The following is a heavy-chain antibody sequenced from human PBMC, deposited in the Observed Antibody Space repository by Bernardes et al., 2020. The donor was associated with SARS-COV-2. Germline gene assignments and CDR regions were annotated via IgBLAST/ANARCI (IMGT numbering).Heavy chain of an antibody. J-gene: IGHJ5*02. CDR1: GYTFTGYY. Sequence: ASVKVSCKASGYTFTGYYMHWVRQAPGQGLEWMGWINPNSGGTNYAQKFQGRVTMTRDTSISTAYMELSRLRSDDTAVYYCARVDYYDSSGYWRGWFDPWGQGTLVTVSS. CDR3: ARVDYYDSSGYWRGWFDP. V-gene: IGHV1-2*02. D-gene: IGHD3-22*01. CDR2: INPNSGGT.